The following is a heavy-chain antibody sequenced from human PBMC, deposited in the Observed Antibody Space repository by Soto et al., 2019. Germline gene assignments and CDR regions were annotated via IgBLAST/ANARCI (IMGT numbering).Heavy chain of an antibody. CDR1: GFMFSSYS. V-gene: IGHV3-21*01. CDR3: ASATGPIGVRASWPGYGMDV. CDR2: ISSSSSYI. J-gene: IGHJ6*02. D-gene: IGHD2-2*01. Sequence: EVQLVESGGGLVKPGGSLRLSCVGSGFMFSSYSMNWVRQAPGKGLEWVASISSSSSYIYQADSVKGRFTTSRDNAKNSLYLQMNFLTAEDTAEYYCASATGPIGVRASWPGYGMDVWGQGTTVTVSS.